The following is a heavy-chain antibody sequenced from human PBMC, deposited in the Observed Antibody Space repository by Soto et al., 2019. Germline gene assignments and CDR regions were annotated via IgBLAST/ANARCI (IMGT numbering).Heavy chain of an antibody. J-gene: IGHJ4*02. CDR1: GFSFSSYR. V-gene: IGHV3-48*03. Sequence: EVQLVESGGGLVQAGGSLRLSCVASGFSFSSYRMNWVRQAPGKGLEWLSCISSSGGIIYDADSVKGRFTISRDNAKNSLFLKRNSLRAGATAVYYCAAEGKGGSVFGYWGQGTLVTVSS. CDR3: AAEGKGGSVFGY. CDR2: ISSSGGII. D-gene: IGHD1-26*01.